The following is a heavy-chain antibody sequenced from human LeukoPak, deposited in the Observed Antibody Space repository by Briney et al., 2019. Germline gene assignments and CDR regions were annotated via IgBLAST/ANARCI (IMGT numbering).Heavy chain of an antibody. D-gene: IGHD2-15*01. V-gene: IGHV3-21*01. Sequence: PGGSLRLSCAASGFTFSSYSMNWVRQAPGKGLEWVSSISSSSSYIYYADSVKGRFTISRDNAKNSLYLQMNSLRAEDTAVYYCAGVECSGGSCYLSDYYYYYMDVWGKGTTVTVSS. CDR2: ISSSSSYI. J-gene: IGHJ6*03. CDR3: AGVECSGGSCYLSDYYYYYMDV. CDR1: GFTFSSYS.